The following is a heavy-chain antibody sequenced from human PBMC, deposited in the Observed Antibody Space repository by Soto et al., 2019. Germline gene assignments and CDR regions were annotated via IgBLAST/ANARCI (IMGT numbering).Heavy chain of an antibody. J-gene: IGHJ6*02. V-gene: IGHV1-58*01. CDR3: AEARANPYDSSGYIKSLPIPNYSYYGMDG. CDR1: GFPFTSSA. D-gene: IGHD3-22*01. Sequence: SVQASCKASGFPFTSSAVQWVRQARGQRLEWIGWIVVGSGNTNYAQKFQERVTITRDMSTSTAYMELSSLRSEDTAVYYCAEARANPYDSSGYIKSLPIPNYSYYGMDGWGQGSTVTFAS. CDR2: IVVGSGNT.